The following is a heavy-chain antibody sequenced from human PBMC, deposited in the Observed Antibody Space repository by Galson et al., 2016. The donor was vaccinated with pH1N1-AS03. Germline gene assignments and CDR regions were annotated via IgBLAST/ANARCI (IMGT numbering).Heavy chain of an antibody. Sequence: SLRLSCAASGFTFSNKWMHWVRHTPGKGLVWVSRISSDGSSISYADSVKGRFTISRDNAKNTLYLQMNSLGAEDTGVYYCARGLGGYNGYALDYWGQGTLVTVSS. CDR2: ISSDGSSI. V-gene: IGHV3-74*01. CDR1: GFTFSNKW. J-gene: IGHJ4*02. CDR3: ARGLGGYNGYALDY. D-gene: IGHD5-12*01.